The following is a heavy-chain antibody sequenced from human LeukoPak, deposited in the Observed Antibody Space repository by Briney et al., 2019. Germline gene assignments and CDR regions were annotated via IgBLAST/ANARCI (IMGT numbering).Heavy chain of an antibody. CDR1: GFTFSSYW. D-gene: IGHD3-3*01. V-gene: IGHV3-7*01. CDR3: ARASTYYDFWSGYYNYYYYGMDV. J-gene: IGHJ6*02. CDR2: IKRDGSGK. Sequence: GGSLRLSCAASGFTFSSYWMSWVRQAPGKGLEWVANIKRDGSGKYYVDSVKGRFTISRDNAKNSLYLQMNSLRAEDTAVYYCARASTYYDFWSGYYNYYYYGMDVWGQGTTVTVSS.